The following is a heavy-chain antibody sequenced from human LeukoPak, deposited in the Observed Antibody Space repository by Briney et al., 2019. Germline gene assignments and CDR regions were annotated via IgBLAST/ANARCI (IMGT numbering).Heavy chain of an antibody. Sequence: PGGSLRLSCAASGFTFSSYSMNWVRQAPGKGLEWVSSISSSSSYIYYADSVKGRFTISRDNAKNSLYLQMNSLRAEDTAVYYCARDYDSSGWPPRAAFDIWGQGTMVTVSS. D-gene: IGHD3-22*01. J-gene: IGHJ3*02. CDR2: ISSSSSYI. CDR1: GFTFSSYS. V-gene: IGHV3-21*01. CDR3: ARDYDSSGWPPRAAFDI.